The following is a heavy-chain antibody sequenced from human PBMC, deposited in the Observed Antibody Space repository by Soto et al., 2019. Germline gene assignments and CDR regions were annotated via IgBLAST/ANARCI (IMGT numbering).Heavy chain of an antibody. CDR2: ISAYNGNT. D-gene: IGHD6-19*01. CDR3: ARADRSVWYYFYS. V-gene: IGHV1-18*01. CDR1: GNTFTSTG. Sequence: SAVKPTCKASGNTFTSTGISWVRQAPGQGQEWMGWISAYNGNTNYAQKLQGRVTMTTDTSTSTAYMELRSLISDDTAVYYCARADRSVWYYFYSWG. J-gene: IGHJ4*01.